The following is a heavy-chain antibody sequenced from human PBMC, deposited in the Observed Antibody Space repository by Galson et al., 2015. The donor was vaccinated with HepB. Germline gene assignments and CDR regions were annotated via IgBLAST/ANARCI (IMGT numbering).Heavy chain of an antibody. CDR2: IDWDDDK. J-gene: IGHJ6*03. D-gene: IGHD3-3*01. CDR1: GFSLRTSGMC. V-gene: IGHV2-70*01. Sequence: PALVKPTQTLTLTCTFSGFSLRTSGMCVSWIRQPPGKALEWLALIDWDDDKYYSTSLKTRLTISKDTSKNQVVLTMTNMDPVDTATYYCARTYYDFWSGYYTLGNYYYMDVWGKGTTVTVSS. CDR3: ARTYYDFWSGYYTLGNYYYMDV.